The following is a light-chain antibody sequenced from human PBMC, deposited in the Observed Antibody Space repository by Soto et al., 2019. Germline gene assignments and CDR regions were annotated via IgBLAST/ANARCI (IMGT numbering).Light chain of an antibody. J-gene: IGLJ2*01. CDR2: SNN. Sequence: QSVLTQPPSASGTPGQRVTISCSGSSSNIGSNTVNWYQQLPGTAPKLLIYSNNQRPSGVPDRFSGSKSGTSASLAISVLQSEDEADYYCAAWDDSLNAYVVFGGGTKLTVL. V-gene: IGLV1-44*01. CDR3: AAWDDSLNAYVV. CDR1: SSNIGSNT.